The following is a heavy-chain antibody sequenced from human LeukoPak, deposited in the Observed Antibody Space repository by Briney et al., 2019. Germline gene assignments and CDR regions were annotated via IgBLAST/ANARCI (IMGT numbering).Heavy chain of an antibody. CDR2: IYYSGST. V-gene: IGHV4-59*08. Sequence: PSETLSLTCTVSGGSISSYYWSWIRQPPGKGLEWIGYIYYSGSTNYNPSLKSRVTISVDTSKNQFSLKLSSVTAADTAVYYCARKQYTLWYFDLWGRGTLVTVSS. CDR3: ARKQYTLWYFDL. J-gene: IGHJ2*01. D-gene: IGHD2-2*02. CDR1: GGSISSYY.